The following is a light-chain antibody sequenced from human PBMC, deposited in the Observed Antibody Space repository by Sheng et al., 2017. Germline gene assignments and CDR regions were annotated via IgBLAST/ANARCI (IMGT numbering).Light chain of an antibody. Sequence: SYELTQPPSVSVAPGKTARIPCGENNIGGKSVHWYQQKPGQAPVLVVYDDVDRPSGIPERFSGSNAGNTATLTISRVEAGDEADYYCQVWDSRSDHVVFGGGTKLTVL. CDR1: NIGGKS. CDR3: QVWDSRSDHVV. J-gene: IGLJ3*02. V-gene: IGLV3-21*03. CDR2: DDV.